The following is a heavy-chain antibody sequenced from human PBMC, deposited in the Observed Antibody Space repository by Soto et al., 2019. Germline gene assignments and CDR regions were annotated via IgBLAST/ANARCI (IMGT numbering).Heavy chain of an antibody. CDR3: ARDMEYPGDAFDI. V-gene: IGHV3-11*01. D-gene: IGHD3-3*01. J-gene: IGHJ3*02. CDR1: GFTFSDFY. Sequence: QVQLVESGGGLVKPGGSLRLSCIVSGFTFSDFYMNWIRQAPGKGLEWVSYISSSGSTIFYADSVKGRFTISRDNAKNSLYLQMNSLRAEDTALYYCARDMEYPGDAFDIWGQGTMVTVS. CDR2: ISSSGSTI.